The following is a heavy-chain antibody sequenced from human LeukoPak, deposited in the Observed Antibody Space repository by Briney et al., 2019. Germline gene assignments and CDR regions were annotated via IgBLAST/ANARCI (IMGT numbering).Heavy chain of an antibody. J-gene: IGHJ6*03. CDR3: ANEFRLWELLSFPYHYYYYMNV. CDR1: GFTFSSYA. V-gene: IGHV3-23*01. CDR2: ISGSGGST. D-gene: IGHD1-26*01. Sequence: GGFLRLSCAASGFTFSSYAMSWVRQAPGKGLEWVSAISGSGGSTYYADSVKGRFTISRDNSKNTLYLQMNSLRAEDTAVYYCANEFRLWELLSFPYHYYYYMNVWGKGTTVTVSS.